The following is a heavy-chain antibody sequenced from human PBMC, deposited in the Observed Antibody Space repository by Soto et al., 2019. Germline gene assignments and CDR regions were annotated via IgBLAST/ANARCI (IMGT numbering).Heavy chain of an antibody. Sequence: PSETLSLTCTVSGCSISRYYWSWIRQPPGKGLEWIGYIYYSGNTNYNPSLKSRVTISVDTSKNQFSLNLNSVTAADTAVYYCARGWWLQPAFDYWGQGTLVTVSS. CDR3: ARGWWLQPAFDY. CDR2: IYYSGNT. D-gene: IGHD5-18*01. CDR1: GCSISRYY. V-gene: IGHV4-59*01. J-gene: IGHJ4*02.